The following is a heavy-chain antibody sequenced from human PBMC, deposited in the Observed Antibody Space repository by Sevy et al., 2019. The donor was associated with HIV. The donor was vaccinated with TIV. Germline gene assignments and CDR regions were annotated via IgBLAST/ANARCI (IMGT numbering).Heavy chain of an antibody. Sequence: GGSLRLSCAASGFTFSSYSMNWVRQAPGKGLEWVSSISSSSSYIDYADSVKGRFTISRDNAKNSLYLQMNSLRAEDTAVYYCASEVYYYDSSGYYTPNYFDYWGQGTLVTVSS. CDR2: ISSSSSYI. V-gene: IGHV3-21*01. D-gene: IGHD3-22*01. J-gene: IGHJ4*02. CDR3: ASEVYYYDSSGYYTPNYFDY. CDR1: GFTFSSYS.